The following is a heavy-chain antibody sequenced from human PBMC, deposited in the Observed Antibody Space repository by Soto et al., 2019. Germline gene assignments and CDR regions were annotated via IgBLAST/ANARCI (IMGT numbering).Heavy chain of an antibody. CDR1: GGSVSSSSYY. V-gene: IGHV4-30-4*08. J-gene: IGHJ5*02. D-gene: IGHD3-3*01. CDR3: ARVPFSSFGVADPPVGWFDP. CDR2: IFYTGST. Sequence: SETLSLTCTVSGGSVSSSSYYWGWVRQPPGKGLEWLGYIFYTGSTYYNPSLRSRITISIDTSKNRFSLKLTSVTAADTAVYYCARVPFSSFGVADPPVGWFDPWGQGTLVTVSS.